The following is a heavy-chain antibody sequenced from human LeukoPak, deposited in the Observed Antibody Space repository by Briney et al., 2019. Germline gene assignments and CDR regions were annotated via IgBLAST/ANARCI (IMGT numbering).Heavy chain of an antibody. J-gene: IGHJ3*02. CDR3: AKVLRYFDWLQDGAFDI. CDR1: GFTFDDYS. CDR2: ISWNSGSI. D-gene: IGHD3-9*01. V-gene: IGHV3-9*01. Sequence: GGSLRLSCAASGFTFDDYSMQWVRQAPGKGLEWVSGISWNSGSIGYADSVKGRFTISRDNAKNSLYLQMNSLRAEDTALYYCAKVLRYFDWLQDGAFDIWGQGTMVTVAS.